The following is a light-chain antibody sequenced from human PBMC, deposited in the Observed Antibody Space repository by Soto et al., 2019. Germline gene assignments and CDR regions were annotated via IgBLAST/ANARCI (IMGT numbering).Light chain of an antibody. Sequence: QSVLTKPPSVSGAPGQRVTISCTGSSSNLGSDYAVHWYQQLPGTAPKVLIYGNNNRPSGVPDRFSGSKSGTSASLAITGLQAEDEADYYCQSYDTSVSGWVFGGGTKLTVL. CDR2: GNN. CDR1: SSNLGSDYA. CDR3: QSYDTSVSGWV. V-gene: IGLV1-40*01. J-gene: IGLJ3*02.